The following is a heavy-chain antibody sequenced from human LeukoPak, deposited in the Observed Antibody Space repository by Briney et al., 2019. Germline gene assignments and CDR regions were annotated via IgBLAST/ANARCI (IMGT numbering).Heavy chain of an antibody. CDR1: TFTFSSYG. Sequence: GSLRLSCAASTFTFSSYGMHWVRQAPGKGLEWVGSIKEDGSEEYYVDSVGGRLTISRDNAKNSLFLQMNSLKADDTAIYYCARPSVLGPNSDYWGQGTLVTVSS. V-gene: IGHV3-7*01. D-gene: IGHD2-2*01. CDR3: ARPSVLGPNSDY. CDR2: IKEDGSEE. J-gene: IGHJ4*02.